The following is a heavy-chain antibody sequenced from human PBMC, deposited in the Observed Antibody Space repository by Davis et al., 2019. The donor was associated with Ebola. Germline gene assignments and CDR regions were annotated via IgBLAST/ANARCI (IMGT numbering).Heavy chain of an antibody. CDR1: GFTFSSYW. D-gene: IGHD3-10*01. CDR3: ALMVQGVDDYYNYYGMDV. J-gene: IGHJ6*02. CDR2: INSDGSST. Sequence: GESLKISCAASGFTFSSYWMHWVRQAPGKGLVWVSRINSDGSSTSYADSVKGRFTISRDNAKNTLYLQMNSLRAEDTAVYYCALMVQGVDDYYNYYGMDVWGQGTTVTVSS. V-gene: IGHV3-74*01.